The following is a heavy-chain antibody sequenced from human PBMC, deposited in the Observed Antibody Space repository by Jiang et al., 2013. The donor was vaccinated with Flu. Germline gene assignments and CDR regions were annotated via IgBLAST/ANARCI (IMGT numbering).Heavy chain of an antibody. CDR2: IRSKPNNYAT. J-gene: IGHJ4*02. Sequence: VQLVESGGGLVQPGGSLKLSCAASGFAFSGSAMHWVRQASGKGLEWVGRIRSKPNNYATAYAASVKGRFTISRDDSKNTAYLQMNSLKTEDTAVYYCTSTGSTMTLVYWGQGTLVAVSS. D-gene: IGHD3-22*01. CDR1: GFAFSGSA. CDR3: TSTGSTMTLVY. V-gene: IGHV3-73*02.